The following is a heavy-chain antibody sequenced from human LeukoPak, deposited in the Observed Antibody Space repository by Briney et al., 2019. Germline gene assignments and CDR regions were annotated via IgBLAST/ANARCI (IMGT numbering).Heavy chain of an antibody. CDR2: MNPNSGNT. CDR3: ARQYYDYVWGSYRYLTPFDY. CDR1: GYTFTSYD. Sequence: ASVKVSCKASGYTFTSYDINWVRQATGQGLEWMGWMNPNSGNTGYAQKFQGRVTMTRDTSISTAYMELSRLRSDDTAVYYCARQYYDYVWGSYRYLTPFDYWGQGTLVTVSS. V-gene: IGHV1-8*01. J-gene: IGHJ4*02. D-gene: IGHD3-16*02.